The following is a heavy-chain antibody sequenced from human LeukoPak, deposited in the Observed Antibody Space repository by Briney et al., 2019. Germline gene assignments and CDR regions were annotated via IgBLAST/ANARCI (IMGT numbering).Heavy chain of an antibody. Sequence: GGSLRLSCAASGFTFSSYWMSWVRQAPGKGLEWVANIKQDGSEKYYVDSVKGRFTISRDNAKNSLHLQMNSLRAEDTALYYCARGSTGGYSGYDATRKYFDYWGQGTLVTVSS. J-gene: IGHJ4*02. V-gene: IGHV3-7*01. CDR3: ARGSTGGYSGYDATRKYFDY. CDR2: IKQDGSEK. D-gene: IGHD5-12*01. CDR1: GFTFSSYW.